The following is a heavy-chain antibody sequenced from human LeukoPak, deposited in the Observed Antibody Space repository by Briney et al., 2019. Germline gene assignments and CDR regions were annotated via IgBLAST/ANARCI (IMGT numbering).Heavy chain of an antibody. J-gene: IGHJ4*02. CDR2: IYYTGAT. CDR3: ARAGYSYGTGYYFDY. V-gene: IGHV4-59*01. D-gene: IGHD5-18*01. Sequence: PSETLSLTCAVYGGSFSGYFWTWIRLPPGKGLEWIGYIYYTGATYYNPSLKSRVTISLDTSKNQFSLKLSSVTAADAAVYYCARAGYSYGTGYYFDYWGQGALSPSPQ. CDR1: GGSFSGYF.